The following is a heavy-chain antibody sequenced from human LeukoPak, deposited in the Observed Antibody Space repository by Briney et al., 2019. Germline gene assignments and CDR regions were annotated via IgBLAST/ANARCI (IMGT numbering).Heavy chain of an antibody. J-gene: IGHJ4*02. D-gene: IGHD3-16*02. Sequence: SETLSLTCAVYGGSFSGYYWSWIRQPPGKGLEWIGEINHSGSTNYNPSLKSRVTISVDTSKNQFSLKLSSVTAADTAVYYCARVGTYDYVWGSYRRNLDYWGQGTLVTVSS. CDR3: ARVGTYDYVWGSYRRNLDY. CDR1: GGSFSGYY. V-gene: IGHV4-34*01. CDR2: INHSGST.